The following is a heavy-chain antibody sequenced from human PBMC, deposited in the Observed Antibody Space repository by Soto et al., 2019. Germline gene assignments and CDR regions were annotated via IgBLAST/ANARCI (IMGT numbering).Heavy chain of an antibody. Sequence: GALRLSCGAPGVTFKDYGMHWVRQAPGKGLEWVAVISYDGKQTYYADSVKGRFTISKDESKRTLFLQMNSLRVDDTAVYYCARDGWGSNWYFDLWGRGTLVTVSS. D-gene: IGHD3-16*01. V-gene: IGHV3-30*03. CDR2: ISYDGKQT. CDR3: ARDGWGSNWYFDL. J-gene: IGHJ2*01. CDR1: GVTFKDYG.